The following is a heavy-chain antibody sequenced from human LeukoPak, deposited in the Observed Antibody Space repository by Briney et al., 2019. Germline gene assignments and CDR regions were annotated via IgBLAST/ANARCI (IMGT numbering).Heavy chain of an antibody. Sequence: PGGSLRLSCGASGFTFSSYSISWVRQAPGKGLEWVSSISSTSNYIYYADSVKGRFTISRDNAKNSLYLQMNSLRAEDTAVYYCASGGYSGYDYFDYWGQGTLVTVSS. D-gene: IGHD5-12*01. V-gene: IGHV3-21*04. CDR1: GFTFSSYS. CDR2: ISSTSNYI. J-gene: IGHJ4*02. CDR3: ASGGYSGYDYFDY.